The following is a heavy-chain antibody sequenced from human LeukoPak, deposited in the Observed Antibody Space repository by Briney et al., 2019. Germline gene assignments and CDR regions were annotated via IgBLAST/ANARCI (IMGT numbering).Heavy chain of an antibody. CDR3: ANIYSSSLHY. CDR2: IYENGGTT. V-gene: IGHV3-23*01. Sequence: GGSLRLSCVGSGFTFRSHAMSWVRQAPEEGLEFVSGIYENGGTTYYADSVKGRFTISRDNSKNTLYLQMNSLRAEDTAVYYCANIYSSSLHYWGQGTLVTVSS. CDR1: GFTFRSHA. D-gene: IGHD6-13*01. J-gene: IGHJ4*02.